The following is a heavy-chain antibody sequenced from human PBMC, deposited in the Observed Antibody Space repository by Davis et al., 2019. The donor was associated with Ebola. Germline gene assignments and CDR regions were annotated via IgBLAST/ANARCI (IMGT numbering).Heavy chain of an antibody. D-gene: IGHD6-19*01. J-gene: IGHJ6*04. CDR2: ISSSSSYI. V-gene: IGHV3-21*01. CDR3: ARARWGQWLAPIYYYYGMDV. CDR1: GFTFSSYS. Sequence: PGGSLRLSCAASGFTFSSYSMNWVRQAPGKGLEWVSSISSSSSYIYYADSVKGRFTISRDNAKNSLYLQMNSLRAEDTAVYYCARARWGQWLAPIYYYYGMDVWGKGTTVTVSS.